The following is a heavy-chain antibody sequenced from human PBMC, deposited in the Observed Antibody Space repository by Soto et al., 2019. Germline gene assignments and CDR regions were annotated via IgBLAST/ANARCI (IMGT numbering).Heavy chain of an antibody. J-gene: IGHJ6*02. V-gene: IGHV3-73*01. CDR3: TADRYDSSGYFSYYYGMDV. D-gene: IGHD3-22*01. CDR1: GFTFSGSA. Sequence: GGSLRLSCAASGFTFSGSAMHWVRQASGKGLEWVGRIRSKANSYATAYAASVKGRFTISRDDSKNTTYLQMNSLKTEDTAVYYCTADRYDSSGYFSYYYGMDVWGQGTTVTVSS. CDR2: IRSKANSYAT.